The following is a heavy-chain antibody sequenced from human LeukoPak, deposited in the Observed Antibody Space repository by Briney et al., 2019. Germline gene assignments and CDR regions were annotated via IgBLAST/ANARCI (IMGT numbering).Heavy chain of an antibody. CDR1: GSSLTELS. Sequence: ASVKVSCTVSGSSLTELSLYWVRQAPGQGLEWMGWINPNSGGTNFAQKFQGRVTMTRDTSISTAYMELSRLRSDDTAVYYCARTPVGTMVRGGLYYYGMDVWGQGTAVTVSS. J-gene: IGHJ6*02. V-gene: IGHV1-2*02. D-gene: IGHD3-10*01. CDR2: INPNSGGT. CDR3: ARTPVGTMVRGGLYYYGMDV.